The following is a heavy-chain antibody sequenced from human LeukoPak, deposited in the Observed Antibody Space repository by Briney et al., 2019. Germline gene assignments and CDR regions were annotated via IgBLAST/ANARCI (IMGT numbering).Heavy chain of an antibody. V-gene: IGHV1-18*04. D-gene: IGHD3-3*01. J-gene: IGHJ4*02. CDR2: ISAYNGNT. CDR1: GYTFTSYY. CDR3: ARTYCDFWSGYYTIDY. Sequence: ASVKVSCKASGYTFTSYYMHWVRQAPGQGLEWMGWISAYNGNTNYAQKLQGRVTMTADTSTSTAYMELRSLRSDDTAVYYCARTYCDFWSGYYTIDYWGQGTLVTVSS.